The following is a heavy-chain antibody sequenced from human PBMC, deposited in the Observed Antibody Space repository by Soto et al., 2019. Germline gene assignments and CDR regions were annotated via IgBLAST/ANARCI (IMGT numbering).Heavy chain of an antibody. Sequence: SETLSLTCTFSGGSISSYYWSLIRQPPGKGLEWIGYIYYSGSTNYNPSLKSRVTISVDTSKNQFSLKLSSVTAADTAVYYCARAKAPLYSSSWYWFDPWGQGTLVTVSS. CDR2: IYYSGST. CDR3: ARAKAPLYSSSWYWFDP. J-gene: IGHJ5*02. CDR1: GGSISSYY. V-gene: IGHV4-59*08. D-gene: IGHD6-13*01.